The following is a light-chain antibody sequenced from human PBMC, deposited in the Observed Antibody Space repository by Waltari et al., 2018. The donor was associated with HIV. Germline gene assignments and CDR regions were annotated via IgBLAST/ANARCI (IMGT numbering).Light chain of an antibody. CDR3: HQYGTSPPWYT. V-gene: IGKV2-28*01. Sequence: EIVMTQSPLSLPVTPGEPASISCRSSQSLLNSNGYTYLDWYLQRPGQSPQLLIYLGSNRASGVPDRFSGSASGADFTLTISRLEAEDSAVYFCHQYGTSPPWYTFGQGTKLQIK. CDR1: QSLLNSNGYTY. J-gene: IGKJ2*01. CDR2: LGS.